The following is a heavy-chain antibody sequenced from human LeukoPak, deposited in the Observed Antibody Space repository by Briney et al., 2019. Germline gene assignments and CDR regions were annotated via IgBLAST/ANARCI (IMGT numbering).Heavy chain of an antibody. CDR2: IYYSGST. J-gene: IGHJ3*02. CDR1: GGSISSNSYY. V-gene: IGHV4-39*01. Sequence: SETLSLTCTVSGGSISSNSYYWGWIRQPPGKGLEWIGSIYYSGSTYYNPSLKSRVTISVDTSKNQFSLKLSSVTAADTAVYYCATLDHTSDACDIWGQGTMVTVSS. CDR3: ATLDHTSDACDI. D-gene: IGHD1-1*01.